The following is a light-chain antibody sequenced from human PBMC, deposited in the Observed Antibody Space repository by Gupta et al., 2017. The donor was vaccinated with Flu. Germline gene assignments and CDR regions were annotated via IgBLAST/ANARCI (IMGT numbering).Light chain of an antibody. CDR1: QDICSY. CDR2: AAS. Sequence: DITLTKSPSFLSASIGDRVTLTCRASQDICSYLAWYQQKPGKAPKLLIYAASTLQSGVPSRFIGSGSGTEFTLTISSLQPEDFATYYCQQLNSYPVTIGPGTKVEIE. V-gene: IGKV1-9*01. J-gene: IGKJ3*01. CDR3: QQLNSYPVT.